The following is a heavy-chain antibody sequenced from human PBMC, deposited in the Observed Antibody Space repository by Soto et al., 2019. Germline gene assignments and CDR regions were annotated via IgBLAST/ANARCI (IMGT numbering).Heavy chain of an antibody. CDR3: ARDFYSGSYYAFDI. D-gene: IGHD1-26*01. CDR1: GYTFTGYY. Sequence: ASVKVSFKASGYTFTGYYMHWVRQAPGQGLEWMGWINPNSGGTNYAQKFQGRVTMTRDTSISTAYMELSRLRSDDTAVYYCARDFYSGSYYAFDIWGQGTMVTVSS. V-gene: IGHV1-2*02. CDR2: INPNSGGT. J-gene: IGHJ3*02.